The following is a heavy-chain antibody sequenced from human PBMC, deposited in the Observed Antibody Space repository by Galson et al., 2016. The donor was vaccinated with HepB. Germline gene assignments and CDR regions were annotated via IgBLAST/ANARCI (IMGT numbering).Heavy chain of an antibody. D-gene: IGHD3-22*01. Sequence: SLRLSCAASGFSSGFKFSYEAMHWVRQAPGKGLEWVAVISYDGNSAYYADSVRGRFTVSRDNSINTLYLQMNSLTAEDTAVYYCAGEGADDYDTSGYFDYWGQGTLVTVSS. CDR3: AGEGADDYDTSGYFDY. V-gene: IGHV3-30*01. J-gene: IGHJ4*02. CDR2: ISYDGNSA. CDR1: GFSSGFKFSYEA.